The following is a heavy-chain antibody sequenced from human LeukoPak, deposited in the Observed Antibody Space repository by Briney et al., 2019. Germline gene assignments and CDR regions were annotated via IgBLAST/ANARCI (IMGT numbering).Heavy chain of an antibody. J-gene: IGHJ5*02. CDR3: ARAVTENWFDP. CDR2: INPSGGST. CDR1: GYTFTSYY. D-gene: IGHD2-21*02. Sequence: ASVKVSCKASGYTFTSYYMHWVRQAPGQGLEWMGIINPSGGSTSYAQKFQGRVTMTRDTSTSTAYMELSSLRSEDTAVYYCARAVTENWFDPWGQGALVTVSS. V-gene: IGHV1-46*01.